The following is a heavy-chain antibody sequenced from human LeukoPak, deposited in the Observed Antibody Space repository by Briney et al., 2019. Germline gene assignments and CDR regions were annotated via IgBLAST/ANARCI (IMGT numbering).Heavy chain of an antibody. Sequence: GGSLRLSCAASGFTFSSYAMSWVRQAPGKGLEWVSAISGSGGSTSYADSVKGRFTISRDNAKNSLYLQMNSLRAEDTAVYYCARVIGVIGAFDIWGQGTMVTVSS. CDR1: GFTFSSYA. CDR3: ARVIGVIGAFDI. J-gene: IGHJ3*02. D-gene: IGHD3-22*01. V-gene: IGHV3-23*01. CDR2: ISGSGGST.